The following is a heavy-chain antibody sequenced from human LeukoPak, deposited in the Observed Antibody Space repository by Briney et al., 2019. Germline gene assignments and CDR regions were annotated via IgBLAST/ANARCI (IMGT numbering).Heavy chain of an antibody. V-gene: IGHV3-30*04. CDR2: ISYDGSNK. D-gene: IGHD3-10*01. Sequence: GGSLRLSCAASGFTFSSYAMHWVRQAPGKGLEWVAVISYDGSNKYYADSVKGRFTISRDNSKNTLYLQMNSLRAEDTAVYYCARDLLYYYGSGSSYWGQGTLVTVSS. CDR1: GFTFSSYA. CDR3: ARDLLYYYGSGSSY. J-gene: IGHJ4*02.